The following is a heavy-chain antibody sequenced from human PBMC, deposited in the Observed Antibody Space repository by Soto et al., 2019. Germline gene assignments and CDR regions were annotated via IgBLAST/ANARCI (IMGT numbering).Heavy chain of an antibody. V-gene: IGHV1-18*01. D-gene: IGHD6-25*01. J-gene: IGHJ4*02. CDR3: VRVMWTRSGTPNGLDY. CDR1: GYTFTSYG. CDR2: ISPNSGAT. Sequence: QVQLVQAEGELRQPGASVTVSCRASGYTFTSYGIIWVRQAPGQGLAWMGYISPNSGATTYAQNLLGRLTLTTNTSTSTAYMELTSLSSDDTAIYYCVRVMWTRSGTPNGLDYWGRGALVTVSS.